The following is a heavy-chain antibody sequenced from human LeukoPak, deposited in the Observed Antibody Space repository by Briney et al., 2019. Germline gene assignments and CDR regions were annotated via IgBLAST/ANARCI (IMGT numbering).Heavy chain of an antibody. CDR1: GYTLISYV. CDR3: ARGRGGYSGYGALWAY. CDR2: MNTNSGNT. V-gene: IGHV1-8*01. J-gene: IGHJ4*02. Sequence: GSVKVSCKASGYTLISYVINWVRQAPGQRVGWMGWMNTNSGNTGYAQKFQGRVTMTRNTSISAAYMDITNLTLVHTAAHYFARGRGGYSGYGALWAYWGQGTLVTDSS. D-gene: IGHD5-12*01.